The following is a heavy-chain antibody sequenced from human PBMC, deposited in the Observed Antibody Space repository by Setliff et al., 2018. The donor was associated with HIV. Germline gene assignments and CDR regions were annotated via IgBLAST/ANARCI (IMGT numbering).Heavy chain of an antibody. CDR3: ARPFTTGIDAFDI. CDR2: MYHSGST. CDR1: GYSISSGYY. V-gene: IGHV4-38-2*01. Sequence: ETLSLPCAVSGYSISSGYYWGWIRQPPGKGLEWIGSMYHSGSTYYNPSLKSRLTITVDTSKNQFSLKLSSVTAADTAVYYCARPFTTGIDAFDIWGQGTMVTVSS. D-gene: IGHD1-1*01. J-gene: IGHJ3*02.